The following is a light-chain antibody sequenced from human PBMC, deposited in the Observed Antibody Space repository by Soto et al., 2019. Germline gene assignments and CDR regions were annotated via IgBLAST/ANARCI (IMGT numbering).Light chain of an antibody. CDR1: QSVASNS. Sequence: EIVLTQSPDTLSLSPGQRATLSCRASQSVASNSLAWYQQKPGQPPRLLIYGASRRATGIPDRFSGSGSGTDFILTSSRLEREDFAVYYCRQYGSSPCTFGRGTKMETK. CDR3: RQYGSSPCT. V-gene: IGKV3-20*01. CDR2: GAS. J-gene: IGKJ2*02.